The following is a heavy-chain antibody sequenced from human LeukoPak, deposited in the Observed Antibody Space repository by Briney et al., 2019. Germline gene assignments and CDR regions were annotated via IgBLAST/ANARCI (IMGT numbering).Heavy chain of an antibody. J-gene: IGHJ4*02. Sequence: SETLSLTCTVSGGSISSGGYYWSWIRQHPGKGLEWIGYIYYSGSTDYNPTLKSRFTMSVDTSKNQFSLKLSSVTAADTAVYYCASADYDMAFDIWGQGTLVSVSS. D-gene: IGHD3-9*01. V-gene: IGHV4-31*03. CDR1: GGSISSGGYY. CDR2: IYYSGST. CDR3: ASADYDMAFDI.